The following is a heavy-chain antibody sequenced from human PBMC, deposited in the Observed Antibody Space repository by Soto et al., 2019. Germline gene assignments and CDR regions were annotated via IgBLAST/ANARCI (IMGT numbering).Heavy chain of an antibody. J-gene: IGHJ3*02. D-gene: IGHD3-3*01. CDR2: IKSKTDGGTT. V-gene: IGHV3-15*01. CDR3: TTTRTATYYDFWSGYYSGAFDI. Sequence: EVQVLESGGGLVQPGGSLRLSCVASGFTFRDYAMSWVRQSPGRGLEWVGRIKSKTDGGTTDYAAPVKGRFTISRDDSKNTLYLQMNSLKTEDTAVYYCTTTRTATYYDFWSGYYSGAFDIWGQGTMVTVSS. CDR1: GFTFRDYA.